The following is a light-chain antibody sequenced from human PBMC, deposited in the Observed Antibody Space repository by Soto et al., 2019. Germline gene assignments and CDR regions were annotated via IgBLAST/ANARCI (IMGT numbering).Light chain of an antibody. CDR1: QRIDNW. Sequence: DIQMTQSPSTLSASVGDGVTITCRASQRIDNWLAWYQQKPGKAPNLLIYKASNLESGVPSRFSASGSGTEFTLTINSLQPDDFATYYCQQYKYYPRTFGQGTKVDVK. J-gene: IGKJ1*01. V-gene: IGKV1-5*03. CDR3: QQYKYYPRT. CDR2: KAS.